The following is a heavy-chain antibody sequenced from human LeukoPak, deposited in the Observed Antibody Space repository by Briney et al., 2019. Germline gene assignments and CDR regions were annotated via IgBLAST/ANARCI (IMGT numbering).Heavy chain of an antibody. CDR2: ISGSGGST. V-gene: IGHV3-23*01. CDR3: AKDRDWGSYRIPNFDY. CDR1: GFTFSSYA. J-gene: IGHJ4*02. D-gene: IGHD3-16*02. Sequence: GGSLRLSCAASGFTFSSYAMSWVRQAPGKGLEWVSAISGSGGSTYYADSVKGRFTISRDNSKNTLYLQMNSLRAEDTAVYYCAKDRDWGSYRIPNFDYWGQGTLVTVSS.